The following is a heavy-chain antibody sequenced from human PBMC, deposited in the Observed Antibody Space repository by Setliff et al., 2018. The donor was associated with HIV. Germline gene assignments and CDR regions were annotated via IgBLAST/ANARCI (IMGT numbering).Heavy chain of an antibody. CDR3: ARVLAVAGTDPPGDY. D-gene: IGHD6-19*01. CDR2: TNWDGSST. J-gene: IGHJ4*02. Sequence: GESLKISCAASGFNLVDYGMSWVRQAPGKGLEWVSGTNWDGSSTHYADSVKGRFTLSRDNAKNCVYRQMNSLRAEDTALYYCARVLAVAGTDPPGDYWGQGTLVTVSS. CDR1: GFNLVDYG. V-gene: IGHV3-20*04.